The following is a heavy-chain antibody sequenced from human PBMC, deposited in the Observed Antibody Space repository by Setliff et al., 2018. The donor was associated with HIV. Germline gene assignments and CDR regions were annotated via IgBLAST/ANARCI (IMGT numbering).Heavy chain of an antibody. CDR3: ARYSPRGYTLTGPY. CDR1: GGSVSRGSYY. V-gene: IGHV4-61*01. CDR2: IYYSGST. J-gene: IGHJ4*02. D-gene: IGHD6-25*01. Sequence: SETLSLTCTVSGGSVSRGSYYWSWIRQPPGQGLEWIGYIYYSGSTKHNPSLKSRVTISLDTSKNQFSLKLTSVTAADTAVYYCARYSPRGYTLTGPYWGQGTLVTVSS.